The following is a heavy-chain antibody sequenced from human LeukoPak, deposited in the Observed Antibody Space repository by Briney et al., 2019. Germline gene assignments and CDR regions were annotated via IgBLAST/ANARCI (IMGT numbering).Heavy chain of an antibody. J-gene: IGHJ4*02. V-gene: IGHV3-9*01. Sequence: PGGSLRLSCAASGFIFDDYSMHWVRQAPGRGLEWVAGISWNSGSAGYADSVKGRFTISRDNAKKSLFLQMNSLRTEDTALYYCAKDRTYSGYDALDHWGQGTLVTVSS. CDR3: AKDRTYSGYDALDH. D-gene: IGHD5-12*01. CDR1: GFIFDDYS. CDR2: ISWNSGSA.